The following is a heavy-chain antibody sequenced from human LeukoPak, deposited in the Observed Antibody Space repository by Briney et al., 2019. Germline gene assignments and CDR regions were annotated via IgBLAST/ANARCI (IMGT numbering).Heavy chain of an antibody. CDR1: GFTFSSYG. Sequence: GGSLRLSCAASGFTFSSYGMHWVRQAPDKGLEWVAGIWYDGSNKYYADSVKGRFTISRDNSKNTPSLQMNSLRAEDTAVYYCARGTYCGGDCSYFDYWGQGTLVTVSS. V-gene: IGHV3-33*01. CDR2: IWYDGSNK. J-gene: IGHJ4*02. CDR3: ARGTYCGGDCSYFDY. D-gene: IGHD2-21*02.